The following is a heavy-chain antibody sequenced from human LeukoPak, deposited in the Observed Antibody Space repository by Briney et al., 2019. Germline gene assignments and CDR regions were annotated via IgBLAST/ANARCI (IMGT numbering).Heavy chain of an antibody. D-gene: IGHD6-19*01. CDR3: ARSLIAVADDYFDY. V-gene: IGHV3-23*01. CDR2: ISGSGGST. J-gene: IGHJ4*02. Sequence: GGTLRLSCAASGFSFSSYGMSWVRQAPGKGLEWVSAISGSGGSTYYADSVKGRFTISRDNSKNTLYLQMNSLRAEDTAVYYCARSLIAVADDYFDYWGQGTLVTVSS. CDR1: GFSFSSYG.